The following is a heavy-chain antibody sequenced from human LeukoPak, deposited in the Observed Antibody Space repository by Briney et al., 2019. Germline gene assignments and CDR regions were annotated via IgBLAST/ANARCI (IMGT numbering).Heavy chain of an antibody. Sequence: SETLSLTCTVSGGSISSGGYYWSWIRQPPGKGLEWIGYIYHSGSTYYNPSLKSRVTISVDRSKNQFSLKLSSVTAADTAVYYCARDGEVDIVATSNGNWFDPRGQGTLVTVSS. CDR3: ARDGEVDIVATSNGNWFDP. CDR1: GGSISSGGYY. CDR2: IYHSGST. V-gene: IGHV4-30-2*01. D-gene: IGHD5-12*01. J-gene: IGHJ5*02.